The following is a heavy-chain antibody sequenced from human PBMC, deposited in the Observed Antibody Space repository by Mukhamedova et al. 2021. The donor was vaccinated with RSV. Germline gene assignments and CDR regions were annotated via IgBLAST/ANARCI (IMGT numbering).Heavy chain of an antibody. Sequence: AEYMGGRFTISRDNAKNSLYLQMNSLRAEDTALYYCARDCEHDFWGQGTLVTVSS. V-gene: IGHV3-11*06. J-gene: IGHJ4*02. D-gene: IGHD1/OR15-1a*01. CDR3: ARDCEHDF.